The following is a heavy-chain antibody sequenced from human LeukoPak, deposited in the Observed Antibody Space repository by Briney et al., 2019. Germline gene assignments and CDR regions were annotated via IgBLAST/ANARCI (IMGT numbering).Heavy chain of an antibody. CDR2: IGAYNGNT. CDR3: AREYSGYDWGQFDY. D-gene: IGHD5-12*01. V-gene: IGHV1-18*01. Sequence: ASVKVSCKASGYTFTSYGISWVRQAPGQGLEWMGWIGAYNGNTNYAQKLQGRVTMTTDTSTSTAYTELRSLRSDDTAVYYCAREYSGYDWGQFDYWGQGTLVTVSS. J-gene: IGHJ4*02. CDR1: GYTFTSYG.